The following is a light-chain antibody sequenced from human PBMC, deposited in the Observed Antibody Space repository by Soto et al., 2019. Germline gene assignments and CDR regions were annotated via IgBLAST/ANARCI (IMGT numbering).Light chain of an antibody. CDR3: HQYDTSPLT. V-gene: IGKV3-20*01. CDR2: GAS. CDR1: QSVSRSY. Sequence: EIVLTQSPGTLSLSPGERATLSCRASQSVSRSYLAWYQQKPGQAPRLLIFGASSRATGIPDRFSGSESGTDFTLTISRLEPEDFAVYYCHQYDTSPLTFGGGTKVEIK. J-gene: IGKJ4*01.